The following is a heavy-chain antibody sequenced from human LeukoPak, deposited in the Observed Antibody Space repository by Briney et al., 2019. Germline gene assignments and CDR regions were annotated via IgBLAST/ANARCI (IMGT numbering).Heavy chain of an antibody. V-gene: IGHV1-18*01. CDR3: ARVYLDMITGRLSY. J-gene: IGHJ4*02. CDR1: GYTFTNYG. D-gene: IGHD3-16*01. Sequence: ASVKVSCKASGYTFTNYGVSWVRPAPGQGLEWMGWGSAYNGNTNYAQKLQGRVTMTTDTSTSTAYMELRSLRSDDTAVYYCARVYLDMITGRLSYWGQGSLVTVSS. CDR2: GSAYNGNT.